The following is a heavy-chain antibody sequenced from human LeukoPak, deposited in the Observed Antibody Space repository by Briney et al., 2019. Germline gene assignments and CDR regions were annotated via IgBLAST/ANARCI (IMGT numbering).Heavy chain of an antibody. CDR2: IKHDGSDK. J-gene: IGHJ4*02. CDR3: ARDSRFFGY. CDR1: GFTFSSFW. Sequence: GSLXLSXAASGFTFSSFWMTWVRQAPGKGLEWVANIKHDGSDKYHVDSVKGRFTISRDNAKNSLYLQMNSLRVEDTAVYYCARDSRFFGYWGQGTLVTVSS. V-gene: IGHV3-7*01.